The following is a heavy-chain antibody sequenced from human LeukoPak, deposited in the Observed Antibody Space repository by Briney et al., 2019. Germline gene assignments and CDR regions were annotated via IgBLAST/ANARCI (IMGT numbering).Heavy chain of an antibody. D-gene: IGHD3-22*01. CDR2: IYYSGST. J-gene: IGHJ4*02. CDR1: GESISGLY. V-gene: IGHV4-59*11. CDR3: AKAYGTNGYYQLPIDF. Sequence: PSETLSLTCTVSGESISGLYWTWIRQPPGKGLEWVGYIYYSGSTNYNPSLKSRVTISVDTSKNQFSLKLSSVTAADTAVYYCAKAYGTNGYYQLPIDFWGQGTLVTASS.